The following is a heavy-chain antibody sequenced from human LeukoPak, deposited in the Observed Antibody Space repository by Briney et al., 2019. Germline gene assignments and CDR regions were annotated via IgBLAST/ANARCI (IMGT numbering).Heavy chain of an antibody. V-gene: IGHV1-18*01. J-gene: IGHJ4*02. CDR2: ISTYNGNT. CDR1: GYTFTSYD. Sequence: ASVKVSCKASGYTFTSYDISWVRQAPGQGLEWMGWISTYNGNTNYAQRLQGRVTMTTDTSTSTAYMELRSLTSDDTAAYYCARAGRRLFGVLIPLSFDYWGQGTPVTVSS. D-gene: IGHD3-3*01. CDR3: ARAGRRLFGVLIPLSFDY.